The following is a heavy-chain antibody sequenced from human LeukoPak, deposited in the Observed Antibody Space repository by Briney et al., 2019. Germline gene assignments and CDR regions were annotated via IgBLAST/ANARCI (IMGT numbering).Heavy chain of an antibody. V-gene: IGHV1-3*01. D-gene: IGHD3-22*01. CDR2: INAGNGNT. CDR1: GYTFTSYA. Sequence: GASVKVSCKASGYTFTSYAMHWVRQAPGQRLEWMGWINAGNGNTKYSQKFQGRVTITRDTSASTAYMELSSLRSEDTAVYYCARAHSALYYYDSSGYDYWGQGTLVTVSS. CDR3: ARAHSALYYYDSSGYDY. J-gene: IGHJ4*02.